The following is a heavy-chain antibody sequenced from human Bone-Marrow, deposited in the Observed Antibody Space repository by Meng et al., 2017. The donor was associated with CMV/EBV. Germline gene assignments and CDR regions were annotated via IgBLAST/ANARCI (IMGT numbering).Heavy chain of an antibody. CDR3: ARNIDYDFWSGYHYGMDV. D-gene: IGHD3-3*01. CDR2: ISYDGSNK. Sequence: GESLKISCAASGFIFTSHGMHWVRQAPGKGLEWVAVISYDGSNKYYADSVKGRFTISRDNSKNTLYLQMNSLRAEDTAVYYCARNIDYDFWSGYHYGMDVWGQGTTVTVSS. CDR1: GFIFTSHG. V-gene: IGHV3-30*19. J-gene: IGHJ6*02.